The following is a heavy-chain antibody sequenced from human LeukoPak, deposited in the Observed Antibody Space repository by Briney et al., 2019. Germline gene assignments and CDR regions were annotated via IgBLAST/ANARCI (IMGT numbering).Heavy chain of an antibody. J-gene: IGHJ5*02. D-gene: IGHD1-26*01. CDR1: GYTFTNYY. Sequence: ASVKVSCKASGYTFTNYYMHWVRQAPGQGLEWLGLIAPSGGSTWYAQKFQGRVTMTRDMSTSTDYMELSSLRSEDTAVYYCARDNSVGDYAWWFDPWGQGTLVTVSS. V-gene: IGHV1-46*01. CDR3: ARDNSVGDYAWWFDP. CDR2: IAPSGGST.